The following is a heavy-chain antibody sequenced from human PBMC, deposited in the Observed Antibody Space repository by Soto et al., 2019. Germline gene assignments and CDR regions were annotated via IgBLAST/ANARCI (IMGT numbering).Heavy chain of an antibody. CDR2: IYYSGST. Sequence: QLQLQESGPGLVKPSETLSLTCIVSGGSVSSSSYYWGWIRQPPGKGLEWIGSIYYSGSTYDNPSLKGRVTLSVDTSKNQFSMKLSSVTAADTAVYYCARGERWIQFGGYYFDYWGQGTLVTVSS. D-gene: IGHD5-18*01. J-gene: IGHJ4*02. V-gene: IGHV4-39*01. CDR3: ARGERWIQFGGYYFDY. CDR1: GGSVSSSSYY.